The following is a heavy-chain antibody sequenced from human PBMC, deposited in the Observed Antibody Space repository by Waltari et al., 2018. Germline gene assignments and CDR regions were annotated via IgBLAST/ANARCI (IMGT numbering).Heavy chain of an antibody. V-gene: IGHV4-38-2*01. J-gene: IGHJ6*04. Sequence: QVQLQESGPGLVKPSETLSLTCAVSGYSISSGYYWGWIRQPPGKGLEWIGSIYHSGSTYYNPSLKSRVTISVDTSKNQFSLKLSSVTAADTAVYYCAKSRQEMGGGSIYYYDTRDVWGKGTTVTVSS. CDR3: AKSRQEMGGGSIYYYDTRDV. D-gene: IGHD3-22*01. CDR2: IYHSGST. CDR1: GYSISSGYY.